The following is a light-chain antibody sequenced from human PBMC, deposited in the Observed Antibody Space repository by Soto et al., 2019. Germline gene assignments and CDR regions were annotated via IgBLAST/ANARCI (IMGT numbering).Light chain of an antibody. V-gene: IGKV3-15*01. CDR2: GAS. CDR1: LSVSSN. Sequence: EIVIAHSSATLSFSPVERATLSCRASLSVSSNLAWYQLKYGPVPRLPIYGASTRATDIPARFSGSGSGTEFTLTISSLQSEDFAEYHCQQYNNLPQTFGEGTKVDIK. J-gene: IGKJ1*01. CDR3: QQYNNLPQT.